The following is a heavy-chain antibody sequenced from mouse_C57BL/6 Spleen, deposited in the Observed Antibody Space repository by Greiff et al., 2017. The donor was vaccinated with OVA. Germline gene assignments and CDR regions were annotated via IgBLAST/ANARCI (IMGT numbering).Heavy chain of an antibody. CDR3: APRMTAEDGYFDY. D-gene: IGHD2-13*01. J-gene: IGHJ2*01. CDR2: IDPENGDT. V-gene: IGHV14-4*01. CDR1: GFNIKDYY. Sequence: VQLKESGAELVRPGASVKLSCTASGFNIKDYYMHWVKQRPEQGLEWIGWIDPENGDTEYASKFQGKATITADTSSNTAYLQLSSLTSEDTAVYDCAPRMTAEDGYFDYWGQGTTLTVSS.